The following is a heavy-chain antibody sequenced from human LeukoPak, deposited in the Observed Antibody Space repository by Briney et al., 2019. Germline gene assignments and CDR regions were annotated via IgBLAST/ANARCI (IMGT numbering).Heavy chain of an antibody. CDR1: GFTVSNNY. J-gene: IGHJ4*02. V-gene: IGHV3-66*01. Sequence: GVSLTLSCAASGFTVSNNYMIWARHAPGKGREGVSVFYSGGGTYYADSVKGRFTISRDNSKNTLYLQMNSLRAEDTALYYCARGYISGWVAVYCGEGTLVTVSS. D-gene: IGHD6-19*01. CDR3: ARGYISGWVAVY. CDR2: FYSGGGT.